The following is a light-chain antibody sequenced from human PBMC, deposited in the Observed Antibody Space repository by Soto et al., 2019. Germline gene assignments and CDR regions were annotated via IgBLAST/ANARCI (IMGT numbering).Light chain of an antibody. Sequence: EIVLTQSPATLSVSPGERATLSCRASQSVSSSYLAWYQQKPGQAPRLLIYGASSRATGIPDRFSGSGSGTDFTLTISRLEPEDSAVYFCQQYASSPYTFGQGT. CDR3: QQYASSPYT. CDR2: GAS. J-gene: IGKJ2*01. V-gene: IGKV3-20*01. CDR1: QSVSSSY.